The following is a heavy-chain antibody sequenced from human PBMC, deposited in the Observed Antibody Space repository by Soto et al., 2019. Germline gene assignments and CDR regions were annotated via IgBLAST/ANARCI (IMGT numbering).Heavy chain of an antibody. V-gene: IGHV3-23*01. CDR1: GFTFSTYA. CDR3: ANERSSGWSFDY. J-gene: IGHJ4*02. Sequence: EVQLLESGGGLVQPGGSLRLSCAASGFTFSTYAMNWVRQAPGKGLEWVSGISGSGDSTYYADSVKGRFTVSRDNSKNTLYLKMNSLRAEDTAVFYCANERSSGWSFDYWGQGTLVTVSS. D-gene: IGHD6-19*01. CDR2: ISGSGDST.